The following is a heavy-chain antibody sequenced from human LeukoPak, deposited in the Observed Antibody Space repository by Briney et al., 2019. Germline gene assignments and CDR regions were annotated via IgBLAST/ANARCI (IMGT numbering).Heavy chain of an antibody. Sequence: PSETLSLTCAVSGGSISSGGHSWSWIRQPPGKGLEWIGYIYHSGSTYYNPSLKSRVTISVDRSKNQFSLKLSSVTAADTAVYYCASLGGVRGDYWGQGTLVTVSS. CDR2: IYHSGST. CDR3: ASLGGVRGDY. J-gene: IGHJ4*02. V-gene: IGHV4-30-2*01. CDR1: GGSISSGGHS. D-gene: IGHD3-10*01.